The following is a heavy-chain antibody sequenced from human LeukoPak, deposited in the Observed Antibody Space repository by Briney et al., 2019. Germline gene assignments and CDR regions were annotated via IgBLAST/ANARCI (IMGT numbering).Heavy chain of an antibody. CDR3: ASWDGYNSRAFDI. V-gene: IGHV4-34*01. D-gene: IGHD5-24*01. CDR2: INHSGST. Sequence: SETLSLTCAVYGGSSSGYYWSWIRQPPGKGLEWIGEINHSGSTNYNPSLKSRVTISVDTSKNQFSLKLSSVTAADTAVYYCASWDGYNSRAFDIWGQGTMVTVSS. J-gene: IGHJ3*02. CDR1: GGSSSGYY.